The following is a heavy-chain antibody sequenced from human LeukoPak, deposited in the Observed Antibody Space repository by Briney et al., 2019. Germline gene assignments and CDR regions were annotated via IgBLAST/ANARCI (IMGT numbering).Heavy chain of an antibody. Sequence: SETLSLTCTVSGGSISSYYWSWIRQPPGKGLEWIGYIYYSGSTNYNPSLKRRLTISLDTSRNQFSLKLNSVTAADTAVYYCAKSNGYGLVDIWGQGTMVTVSS. CDR3: AKSNGYGLVDI. CDR1: GGSISSYY. D-gene: IGHD3-10*01. J-gene: IGHJ3*02. CDR2: IYYSGST. V-gene: IGHV4-59*12.